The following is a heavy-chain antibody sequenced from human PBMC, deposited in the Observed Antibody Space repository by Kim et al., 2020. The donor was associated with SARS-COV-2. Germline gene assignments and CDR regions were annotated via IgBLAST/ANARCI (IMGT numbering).Heavy chain of an antibody. CDR1: GLNFYIQY. Sequence: GGSLRLSCTASGLNFYIQYMTWVRQAPGKGLEWVSFIGGSDGVVSYADSVRGRFAISRDNARNTVYLKMNNLRAEDTAIYYCAPLHFYSSAHWGQGTLVTVSS. V-gene: IGHV3-48*03. J-gene: IGHJ4*02. CDR3: APLHFYSSAH. D-gene: IGHD6-19*01. CDR2: IGGSDGVV.